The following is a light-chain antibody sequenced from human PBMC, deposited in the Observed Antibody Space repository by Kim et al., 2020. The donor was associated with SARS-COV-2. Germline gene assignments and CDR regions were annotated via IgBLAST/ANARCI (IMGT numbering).Light chain of an antibody. J-gene: IGLJ3*02. CDR2: FNSDGSH. CDR1: SGHSSYA. CDR3: QTWGTGFQV. V-gene: IGLV4-69*01. Sequence: SVKLTCTLSSGHSSYAIAWHQQQPEKGPRYLMKFNSDGSHSKGDGIPDRFSGSSSGAERYLTISSLQSEDEADYYCQTWGTGFQVFGGGTKLTVL.